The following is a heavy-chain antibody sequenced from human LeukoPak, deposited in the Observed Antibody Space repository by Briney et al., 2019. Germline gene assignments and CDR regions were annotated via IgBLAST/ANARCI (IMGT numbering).Heavy chain of an antibody. D-gene: IGHD3-9*01. CDR3: ARATQYYDILAGYYREEGKFDY. Sequence: GASVKVSCKASGYTFTSYDINWVRQATGQGLEWMGWMNPNSGNTGYAQKFQGRVTMTRNTSISTAYMELSGLRSEDTAVYYCARATQYYDILAGYYREEGKFDYWGQGTLVTVSS. CDR2: MNPNSGNT. CDR1: GYTFTSYD. J-gene: IGHJ4*02. V-gene: IGHV1-8*01.